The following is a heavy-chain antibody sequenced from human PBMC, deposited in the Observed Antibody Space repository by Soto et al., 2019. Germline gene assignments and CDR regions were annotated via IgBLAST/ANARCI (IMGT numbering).Heavy chain of an antibody. CDR1: GDSISGGDYY. J-gene: IGHJ4*02. Sequence: SETLSLTCTVSGDSISGGDYYWSWIRQPPGKGLEWIGYIYYSGNTYYNPSLKSRVTISVDTSKNQFSLKLSSVTAADTAVYYCARELSPENYDRSGPVGGWGQGTLVTVSS. CDR2: IYYSGNT. D-gene: IGHD3-22*01. CDR3: ARELSPENYDRSGPVGG. V-gene: IGHV4-30-4*01.